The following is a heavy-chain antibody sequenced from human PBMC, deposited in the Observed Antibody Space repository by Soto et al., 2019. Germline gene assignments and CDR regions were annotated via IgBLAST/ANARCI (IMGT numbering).Heavy chain of an antibody. CDR1: GGSISGHY. J-gene: IGHJ5*02. D-gene: IGHD3-10*01. CDR2: INHSGRT. Sequence: PSETLSLTCAVYGGSISGHYWNWIRQPPGKGLEWIGEINHSGRTNYNPSLKSRVTISVDTSKNQFSLKLSSVTAADTAVYYCASTLWFGELLYWFDPWGQGTLVTVSS. CDR3: ASTLWFGELLYWFDP. V-gene: IGHV4-34*01.